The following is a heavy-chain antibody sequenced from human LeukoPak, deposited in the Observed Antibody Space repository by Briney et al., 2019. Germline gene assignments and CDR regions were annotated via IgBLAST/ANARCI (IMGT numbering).Heavy chain of an antibody. Sequence: SETLSLTCAVSGGSFSGYYWTWIRQPPGKGLEWIGEINHSGSTNYNPSLKSRVTISIDTSKNQFSLILSSVTAADTAVYYCARGLSDVYWGQGTLVTVSS. CDR2: INHSGST. V-gene: IGHV4-34*01. CDR1: GGSFSGYY. J-gene: IGHJ4*02. CDR3: ARGLSDVY.